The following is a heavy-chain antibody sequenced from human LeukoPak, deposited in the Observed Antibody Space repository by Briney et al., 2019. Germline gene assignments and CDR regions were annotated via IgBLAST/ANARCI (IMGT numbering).Heavy chain of an antibody. D-gene: IGHD3-3*01. J-gene: IGHJ6*02. Sequence: GGSLRLSCAASGFTFSSYSMTWVRQAPGKGLEWVSSISSSSSYIYYADSVKGRFTISRDNAKNSLYLQMNSLRAEDTAVYYCAGSRYYDFWSGYPGYYYYGMDVWGQGTTVTVSS. CDR1: GFTFSSYS. CDR2: ISSSSSYI. CDR3: AGSRYYDFWSGYPGYYYYGMDV. V-gene: IGHV3-21*01.